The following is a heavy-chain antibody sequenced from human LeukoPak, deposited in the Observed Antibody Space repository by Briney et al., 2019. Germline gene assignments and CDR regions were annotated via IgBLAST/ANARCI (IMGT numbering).Heavy chain of an antibody. Sequence: GGSLRLSCAAPGFTFSSYAVSWVRQAPGKGLECVSTITSSGGSTYYADSVKGRFTISRDNSKDTLYLQMNSLRAEDTAVYYCAKREYSSGSYGMDVWGQGTTVTVSS. CDR2: ITSSGGST. CDR3: AKREYSSGSYGMDV. J-gene: IGHJ6*02. CDR1: GFTFSSYA. D-gene: IGHD6-19*01. V-gene: IGHV3-23*01.